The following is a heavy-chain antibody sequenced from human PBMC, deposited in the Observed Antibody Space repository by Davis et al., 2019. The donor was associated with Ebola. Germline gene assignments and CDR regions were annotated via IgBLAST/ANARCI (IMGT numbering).Heavy chain of an antibody. Sequence: SGPTLVKPTHTLTLTCTFSGFSLSTSAVGVGWIRQAPGKALEWLALLYWHDDRRYSPSLMSRLTISRDTSRNQVVLTVTNMDPVDIATYYCARTRGYSGFFGDYYSYGRDVWGQGTTVTVSS. CDR2: LYWHDDR. D-gene: IGHD5-12*01. CDR1: GFSLSTSAVG. V-gene: IGHV2-5*01. J-gene: IGHJ6*02. CDR3: ARTRGYSGFFGDYYSYGRDV.